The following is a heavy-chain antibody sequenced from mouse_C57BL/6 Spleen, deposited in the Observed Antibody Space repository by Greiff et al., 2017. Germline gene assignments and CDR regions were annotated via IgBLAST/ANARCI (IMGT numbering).Heavy chain of an antibody. CDR1: GYTFTSYW. V-gene: IGHV1-64*01. J-gene: IGHJ4*01. CDR3: ARSRGPGTVVEMDY. Sequence: QVQLQQPGAELVKPGASVKLSCKASGYTFTSYWMHWVKQRPGQGLEWIGMIHPNSGSTNYNEKFKSKATLTVDKSSSTAYMQLSSLTSEDSAVYYCARSRGPGTVVEMDYWGQGTSVTVSS. CDR2: IHPNSGST. D-gene: IGHD1-1*01.